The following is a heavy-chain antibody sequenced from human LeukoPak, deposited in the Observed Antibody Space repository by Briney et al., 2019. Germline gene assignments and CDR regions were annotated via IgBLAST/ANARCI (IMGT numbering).Heavy chain of an antibody. J-gene: IGHJ4*02. Sequence: PGGSLRLSCAASGFTFPNYALAWVRQAPGKGLQSVSYISHSGRRTYYAASVLGRFTVSRDNSINTLYLEMKGLTAEDTAVYYCAKDRRHCSSTFCSGDHFDSWGQGTLVTVSS. CDR2: ISHSGRRT. V-gene: IGHV3-23*01. CDR3: AKDRRHCSSTFCSGDHFDS. CDR1: GFTFPNYA. D-gene: IGHD3-10*02.